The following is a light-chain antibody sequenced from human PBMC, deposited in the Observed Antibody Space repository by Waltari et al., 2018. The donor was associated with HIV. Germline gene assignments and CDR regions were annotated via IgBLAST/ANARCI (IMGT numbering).Light chain of an antibody. CDR2: VKSGRSP. V-gene: IGLV4-69*02. J-gene: IGLJ3*02. CDR1: SGHTNYA. CDR3: QTWGIGFQV. Sequence: QLVLTQSPSASASLGAAVKLTCTLSSGHTNYAIAWHQQQPEKGPRYLMTVKSGRSPSQGDGIPYLFSGSSSGAELYLTISSLQSADDADYYCQTWGIGFQVFGGGTKLTVL.